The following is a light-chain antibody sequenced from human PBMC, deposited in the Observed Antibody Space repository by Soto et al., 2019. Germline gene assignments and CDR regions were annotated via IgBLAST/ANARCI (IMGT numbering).Light chain of an antibody. CDR1: QSVSSS. Sequence: ETALTQSPATLSLSPGEIATLSCRASQSVSSSLAGYQQKPGQPPRLVIYDASNRATGIPARFSGSGSGTDFTLTLSSREPEDFVVYFCQARTKWPPYTLGQGTKVELK. J-gene: IGKJ2*01. V-gene: IGKV3-11*01. CDR2: DAS. CDR3: QARTKWPPYT.